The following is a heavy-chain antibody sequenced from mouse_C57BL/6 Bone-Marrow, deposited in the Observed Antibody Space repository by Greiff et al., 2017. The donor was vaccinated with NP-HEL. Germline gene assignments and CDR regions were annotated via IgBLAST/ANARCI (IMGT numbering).Heavy chain of an antibody. J-gene: IGHJ1*03. D-gene: IGHD1-1*01. CDR3: ARYYYGSSYWYFDV. CDR2: ISSGGSYT. CDR1: GFTFSSYG. V-gene: IGHV5-6*01. Sequence: EVKLMESGGDLVKPGGSLKLSCAASGFTFSSYGMSWVRQTPDKRLEWVATISSGGSYTYYPDSVKGRFTISRDNAKNTLYLQMSSLKSEDTAMYYCARYYYGSSYWYFDVWGTVTTVTVSS.